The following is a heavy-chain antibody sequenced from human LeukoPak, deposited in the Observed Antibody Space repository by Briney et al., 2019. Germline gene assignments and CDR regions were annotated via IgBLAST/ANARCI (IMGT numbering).Heavy chain of an antibody. CDR2: ISSSGSTI. CDR3: ASGGGGSSSRFRPIDY. V-gene: IGHV3-11*01. J-gene: IGHJ4*02. CDR1: GFTFSDYY. Sequence: SGGSLRLSCAASGFTFSDYYMSWIRQAPGKGLEWVSYISSSGSTIYYADSVKGRFTISRVKAKNSLYLLMNSLRAEDTAVYHRASGGGGSSSRFRPIDYWGQGTLVTVCS. D-gene: IGHD2-15*01.